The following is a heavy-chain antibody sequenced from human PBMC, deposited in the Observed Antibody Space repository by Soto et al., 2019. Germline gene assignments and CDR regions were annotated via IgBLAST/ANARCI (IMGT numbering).Heavy chain of an antibody. D-gene: IGHD1-26*01. Sequence: SQTLSRPNTVSGGMLRPSTNYWGWIRLDNKKGLEWIASIYYSGRTHNNPALKTRVTMSVDTYTNQFSLKLSSVTAADTAVYCCASHDSGSYHYPAYFQHWGQGTLVTVS. CDR2: IYYSGRT. J-gene: IGHJ1*01. CDR3: ASHDSGSYHYPAYFQH. CDR1: GGMLRPSTNY. V-gene: IGHV4-39*01.